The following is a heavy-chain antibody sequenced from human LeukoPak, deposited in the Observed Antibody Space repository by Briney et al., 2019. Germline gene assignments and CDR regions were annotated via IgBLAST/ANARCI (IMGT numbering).Heavy chain of an antibody. CDR2: IYYSGST. CDR1: GGSISSYY. D-gene: IGHD3-22*01. V-gene: IGHV4-59*01. J-gene: IGHJ4*02. CDR3: AREGYDSSGLNIN. Sequence: PSETLSLTCTVSGGSISSYYWSWIRQPPGKGLEWIGYIYYSGSTNYNPSLKSRVTISVDTSKNQFSLKLSSVTAADTAVYYCAREGYDSSGLNINWGQGTLVTVSS.